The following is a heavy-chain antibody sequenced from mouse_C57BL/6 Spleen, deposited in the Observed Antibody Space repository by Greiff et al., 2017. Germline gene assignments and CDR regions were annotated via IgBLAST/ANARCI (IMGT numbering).Heavy chain of an antibody. D-gene: IGHD1-1*01. Sequence: QVQLLQPGAEFVKPGASVKMSCKASGYTFTSYWITWVQQRPGQGLEWIGDIYPGSGCTTYTEKVKGRATLTVDTSTSTAYMQLSSLTSEDSAVYYCASDYGSSYAWFAYWGQGTLVTVSA. J-gene: IGHJ3*01. CDR3: ASDYGSSYAWFAY. V-gene: IGHV1-55*01. CDR1: GYTFTSYW. CDR2: IYPGSGCT.